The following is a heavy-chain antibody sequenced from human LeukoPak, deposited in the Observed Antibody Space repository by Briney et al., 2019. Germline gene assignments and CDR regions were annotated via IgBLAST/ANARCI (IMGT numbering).Heavy chain of an antibody. V-gene: IGHV4-4*07. CDR3: ARDDYDSEAFDN. D-gene: IGHD3-22*01. CDR1: GGSISGYY. CDR2: IYTSGNT. Sequence: NPSETLSLTCTVSGGSISGYYWSWIRQPAGKGLEWIGRIYTSGNTNYNPSLKSRVTMSVDTSKNQFSLKLRSVTAADTAVYHCARDDYDSEAFDNWGQGTMVTVSS. J-gene: IGHJ3*02.